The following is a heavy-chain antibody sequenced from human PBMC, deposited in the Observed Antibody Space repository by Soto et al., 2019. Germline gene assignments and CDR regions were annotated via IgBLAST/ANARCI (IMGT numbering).Heavy chain of an antibody. CDR3: ARPLWRDDYNWGYFDL. Sequence: GGSLRLSCAASGFTFSSYAMHWVRQAPGKGLEWVAVISYDGSNKYYADSVKGRFTISRDNSKNTLYLQMNSLRAEDTSVYYCARPLWRDDYNWGYFDLWGRGTLVTVS. J-gene: IGHJ2*01. D-gene: IGHD4-4*01. CDR2: ISYDGSNK. CDR1: GFTFSSYA. V-gene: IGHV3-30-3*01.